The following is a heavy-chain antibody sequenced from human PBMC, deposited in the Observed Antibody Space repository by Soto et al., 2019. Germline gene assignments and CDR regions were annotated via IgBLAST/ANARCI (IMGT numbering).Heavy chain of an antibody. Sequence: GGSLRLSCVVSGFSFSSVWMTWVRQAPGKGLECVANIKYDGREEYYVDSVKGRFTISRDNSKNTLYLQMNSLRAEDTAVYYCAKEWVYDSSGWSFDYWGQGTLVTVSS. V-gene: IGHV3-7*01. D-gene: IGHD3-22*01. CDR3: AKEWVYDSSGWSFDY. CDR2: IKYDGREE. J-gene: IGHJ4*02. CDR1: GFSFSSVW.